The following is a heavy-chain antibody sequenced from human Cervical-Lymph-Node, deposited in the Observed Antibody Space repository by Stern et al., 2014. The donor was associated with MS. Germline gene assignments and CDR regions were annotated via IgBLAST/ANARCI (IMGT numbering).Heavy chain of an antibody. CDR2: IYYSGST. D-gene: IGHD1-26*01. V-gene: IGHV4-59*01. CDR3: ARDRIVGATGI. CDR1: GGSISSYY. J-gene: IGHJ3*02. Sequence: VQLVESGPGLVKPSETLSLTCTVSGGSISSYYWSWIRQPPGKGLEWIGYIYYSGSTNYNPSLKSRVTISVDTSKNQFSLKLSSVTAADTAVYYCARDRIVGATGIWGQGTMVTVSS.